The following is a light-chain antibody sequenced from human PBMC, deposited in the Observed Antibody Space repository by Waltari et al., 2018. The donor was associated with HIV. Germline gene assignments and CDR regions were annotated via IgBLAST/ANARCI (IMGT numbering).Light chain of an antibody. Sequence: DIQMTQSTSTLSASVGDRVTITCRASQSISSWLAWYQMKPGKAPKLLIYKPSSLESGVSSRFSGSGSGTEFTLTISSLQPDDFATYYCQYYNTYSRTFGQGTKVEL. CDR1: QSISSW. CDR2: KPS. J-gene: IGKJ2*02. CDR3: QYYNTYSRT. V-gene: IGKV1-5*03.